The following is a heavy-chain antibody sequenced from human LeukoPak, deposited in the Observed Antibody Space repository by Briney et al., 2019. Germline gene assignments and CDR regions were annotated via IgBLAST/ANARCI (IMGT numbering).Heavy chain of an antibody. CDR2: ITSEGHST. D-gene: IGHD5-12*01. Sequence: GESPRLSCVASGFTFRIYRMDWARQAPGKGLEWVSSITSEGHSTYYRDSVKGRFTISRDNAKNSLYLQMNSLRADDTAVYYCARYEYSGYDFWGQGTLATVSS. CDR3: ARYEYSGYDF. V-gene: IGHV3-21*01. CDR1: GFTFRIYR. J-gene: IGHJ4*02.